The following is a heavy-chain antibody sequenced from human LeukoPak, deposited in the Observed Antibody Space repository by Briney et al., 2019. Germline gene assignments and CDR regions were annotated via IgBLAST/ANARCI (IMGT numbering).Heavy chain of an antibody. V-gene: IGHV4-31*03. CDR2: IYYSGST. CDR3: AREVYDILTGPIDY. J-gene: IGHJ4*02. D-gene: IGHD3-9*01. CDR1: GGSISSGGYY. Sequence: SQTLSLTCTVSGGSISSGGYYWSWIRQHPGKGLGWIGYIYYSGSTYYNPSLKSRVTISVDTSKNQFSLKLSSVTAADTAVYYCAREVYDILTGPIDYWGQGTLVTVSS.